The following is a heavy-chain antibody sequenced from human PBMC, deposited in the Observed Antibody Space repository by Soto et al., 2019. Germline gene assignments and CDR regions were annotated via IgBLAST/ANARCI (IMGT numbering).Heavy chain of an antibody. J-gene: IGHJ4*02. CDR3: ARHGQGSWDY. V-gene: IGHV4-30-4*01. CDR1: GVSISSDLDY. CDR2: IYYSGSG. D-gene: IGHD3-10*01. Sequence: SETLSLTCTVSGVSISSDLDYWGWVRQPPGKELEWIGYIYYSGSGYYNPSLKSPVAISIATSQNQFSLKLGSVTAADTAVYYCARHGQGSWDYWGQGTLVTVSS.